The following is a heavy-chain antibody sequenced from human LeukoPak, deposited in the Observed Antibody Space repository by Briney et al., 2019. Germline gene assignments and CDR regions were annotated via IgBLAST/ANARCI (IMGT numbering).Heavy chain of an antibody. CDR3: AREWDQGWFDP. V-gene: IGHV3-21*01. D-gene: IGHD1-26*01. J-gene: IGHJ5*02. CDR2: ISSSSSYI. Sequence: AGGSLRLSCAASGFTFSSYSMNWVRQAPGKGLEWVSSISSSSSYIYYADSVKGRFTISRDNAKNSLYLQMNSLRAEDTAVYYCAREWDQGWFDPWGQGTLVTVSS. CDR1: GFTFSSYS.